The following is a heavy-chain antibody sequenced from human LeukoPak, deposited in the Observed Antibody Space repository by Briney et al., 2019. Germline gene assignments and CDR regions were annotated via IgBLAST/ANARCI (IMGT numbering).Heavy chain of an antibody. D-gene: IGHD2-2*01. V-gene: IGHV7-4-1*02. Sequence: GASVTVSCKASGYTFTIYAMNWVRQAPGQGLEWMGWINTNTGNLTYAQGFTGRFVFSLDTSVSTAYLQISSLKAEDTAVYYCARDMYFGRISARPPEYCSSTSCYLNWFDPWGQGTLVTVSS. CDR1: GYTFTIYA. CDR3: ARDMYFGRISARPPEYCSSTSCYLNWFDP. J-gene: IGHJ5*02. CDR2: INTNTGNL.